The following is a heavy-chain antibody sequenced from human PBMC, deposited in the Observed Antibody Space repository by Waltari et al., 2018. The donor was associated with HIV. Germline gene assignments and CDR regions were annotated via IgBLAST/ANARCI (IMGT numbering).Heavy chain of an antibody. CDR3: ARGRFDGYIRYYYYGMDV. J-gene: IGHJ6*02. CDR2: IYSSGNT. CDR1: GGSISNGSYY. D-gene: IGHD5-12*01. Sequence: QVQLQESGPGLVKPSQTLSLTCTVSGGSISNGSYYWNCIRQPAGKGLEWIGSIYSSGNTNHNPSLKGRVTISGDTSKKQFSLKLSSVTAADTAVYYCARGRFDGYIRYYYYGMDVWGQGTTVSVSS. V-gene: IGHV4-61*02.